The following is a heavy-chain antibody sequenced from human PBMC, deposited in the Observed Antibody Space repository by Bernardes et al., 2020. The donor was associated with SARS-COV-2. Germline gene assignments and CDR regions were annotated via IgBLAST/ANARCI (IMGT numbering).Heavy chain of an antibody. D-gene: IGHD1-26*01. V-gene: IGHV1-2*04. Sequence: ASVKVSCKASGYSFTDHHMHWVRQAPGQGVEWMGGSNLQSGDTNYPQKYQGWVTMTRDTSISTAYMEPSRLKSDDTAVYYCTRGRPKLGADGGAPPFDFGGQGTLVTVSS. J-gene: IGHJ5*01. CDR1: GYSFTDHH. CDR2: SNLQSGDT. CDR3: TRGRPKLGADGGAPPFDF.